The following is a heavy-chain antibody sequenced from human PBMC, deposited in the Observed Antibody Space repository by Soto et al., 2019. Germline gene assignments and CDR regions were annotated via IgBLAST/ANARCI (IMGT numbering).Heavy chain of an antibody. CDR1: GFSLSTTGMR. CDR2: IYNGGST. V-gene: IGHV4-30-4*08. D-gene: IGHD3-3*01. Sequence: SGPTLVNPTQTLTLTCTFSGFSLSTTGMRVSWIRRPPGKGLEWIGYIYNGGSTYYRPSLESRMHMSLDATRNHYSLRLTSVTAADTAVYFCARAPVGLDTISYFDYWGQGKLVTVSS. CDR3: ARAPVGLDTISYFDY. J-gene: IGHJ4*02.